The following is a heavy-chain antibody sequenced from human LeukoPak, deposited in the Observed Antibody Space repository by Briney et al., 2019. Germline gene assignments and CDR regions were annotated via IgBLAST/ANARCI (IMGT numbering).Heavy chain of an antibody. CDR1: GGTFSSYA. CDR2: IIPVFGTA. CDR3: ASCIAAAYNWFDP. V-gene: IGHV1-69*13. J-gene: IGHJ5*02. D-gene: IGHD6-13*01. Sequence: SVKVSCKATGGTFSSYAISWVRQAPGQGLEWMGGIIPVFGTANYAQKFQGRVTITADESTSTAYMELSSLRSEDTAVYYCASCIAAAYNWFDPWGQGTLVTVSS.